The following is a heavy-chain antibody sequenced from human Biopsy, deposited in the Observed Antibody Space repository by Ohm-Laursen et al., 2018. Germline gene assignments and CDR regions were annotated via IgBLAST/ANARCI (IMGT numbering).Heavy chain of an antibody. CDR2: THNSGST. V-gene: IGHV4-39*01. J-gene: IGHJ5*02. D-gene: IGHD3-16*01. CDR3: VRHALRLGPKKNWFDT. Sequence: SDTLSLTCTVSGDSISSSNFYWAWIRQPPGKGLEWIGSTHNSGSTYYNPSLKCRVTISIDASKNQFSLKLTSVTAADTTVYYCVRHALRLGPKKNWFDTWGQGTLVTVSS. CDR1: GDSISSSNFY.